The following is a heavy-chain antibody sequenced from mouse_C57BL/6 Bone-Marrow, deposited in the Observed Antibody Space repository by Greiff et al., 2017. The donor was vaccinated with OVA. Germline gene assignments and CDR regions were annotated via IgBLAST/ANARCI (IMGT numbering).Heavy chain of an antibody. D-gene: IGHD2-2*01. Sequence: QVHVKQPGAELVKPGASVKMSCKASGYTFTSYWITWVKQRPGQGLEWIGDIYPGSGSTNYNEKFKSKATLTVDTSSSTAYMQLSSLTSEDSAVYYCARGYLLWLRRRYYYAMDYWGQGTSVTVSS. V-gene: IGHV1-55*01. CDR3: ARGYLLWLRRRYYYAMDY. J-gene: IGHJ4*01. CDR2: IYPGSGST. CDR1: GYTFTSYW.